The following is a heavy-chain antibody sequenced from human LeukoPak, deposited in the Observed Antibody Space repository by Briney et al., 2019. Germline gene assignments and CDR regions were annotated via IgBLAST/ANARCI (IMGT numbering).Heavy chain of an antibody. CDR2: INHSGST. J-gene: IGHJ2*01. CDR3: ARVLEGSSGQHWYFDL. Sequence: SETLSLTCAVYGGSFSGYYWSWIRQPPGEGLEWIGEINHSGSTNYNPSLKSRVTISVDTSKNQFSLRLSSVTAADTAVYYCARVLEGSSGQHWYFDLWGRGTLVTVSS. V-gene: IGHV4-34*01. CDR1: GGSFSGYY. D-gene: IGHD6-19*01.